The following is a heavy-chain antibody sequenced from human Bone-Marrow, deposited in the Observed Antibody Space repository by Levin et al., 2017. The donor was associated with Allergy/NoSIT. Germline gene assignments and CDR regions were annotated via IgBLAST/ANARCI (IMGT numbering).Heavy chain of an antibody. CDR2: IGTAADS. CDR3: ARVALPRYCTSTSCSDSGYYFDY. Sequence: AGSVKVSCAASGFTFSSYDMHWVRQATGRGLEWVSAIGTAADSYYSGSVKGRFTVSRDNAKNSFYLQMNSLRAGDTAVYYCARVALPRYCTSTSCSDSGYYFDYWGQGTLVTVSS. V-gene: IGHV3-13*04. D-gene: IGHD2-2*01. J-gene: IGHJ4*02. CDR1: GFTFSSYD.